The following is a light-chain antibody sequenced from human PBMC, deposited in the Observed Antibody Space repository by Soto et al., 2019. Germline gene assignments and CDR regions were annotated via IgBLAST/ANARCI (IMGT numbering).Light chain of an antibody. V-gene: IGKV3-20*01. Sequence: EIVLTQSPGTLSLSPGERATLSCRASQSVTSSYLAWYQQKPGQAPRLLIYGASSTATGIPDRFSGSGSGTDFNLSISRLEPEDFAVYYGQQYCNSPLTFGGGSKVEIK. CDR3: QQYCNSPLT. J-gene: IGKJ4*01. CDR2: GAS. CDR1: QSVTSSY.